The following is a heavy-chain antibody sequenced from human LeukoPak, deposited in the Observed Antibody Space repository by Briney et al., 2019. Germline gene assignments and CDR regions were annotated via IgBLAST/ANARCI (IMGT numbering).Heavy chain of an antibody. CDR2: IKQDGSEK. CDR1: GFTFSDYY. J-gene: IGHJ4*02. Sequence: GGSLRLSCAASGFTFSDYYMSWIRQAPGKGLEWVANIKQDGSEKYYVDSVKGRFTISRDNAKNSLYLQMNSLRAEDTAVYYCARRRVPFDYWGQGTLVTVSS. CDR3: ARRRVPFDY. V-gene: IGHV3-7*01.